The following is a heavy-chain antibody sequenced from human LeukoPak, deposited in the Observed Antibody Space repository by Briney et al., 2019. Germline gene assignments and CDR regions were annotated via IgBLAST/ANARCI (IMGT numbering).Heavy chain of an antibody. CDR3: ARDYYDILTGPEYYFDY. J-gene: IGHJ4*02. CDR2: ISSSSSYI. Sequence: GGSLRISCAASGFTFSSYSMNWVRQAPGKGLEWVSSISSSSSYIYYADSVKGRFTISRDNAKNSLYLQMNSLRAEDTAVYYCARDYYDILTGPEYYFDYWGQGTLVTVSS. CDR1: GFTFSSYS. D-gene: IGHD3-9*01. V-gene: IGHV3-21*01.